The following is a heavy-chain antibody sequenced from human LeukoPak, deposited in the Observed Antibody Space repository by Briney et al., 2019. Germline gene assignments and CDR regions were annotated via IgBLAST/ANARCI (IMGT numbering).Heavy chain of an antibody. CDR3: GGSFYDYVWGSYREIDY. J-gene: IGHJ4*02. Sequence: GASVKVSCKASGGTFSSYAISWVRQAAGQGLEWMGGIIPIFGTANYAQKFQGGVTITADESTSTAYMELGSLRSEDTAVYYCGGSFYDYVWGSYREIDYWGQGTLVTVSS. CDR1: GGTFSSYA. D-gene: IGHD3-16*02. CDR2: IIPIFGTA. V-gene: IGHV1-69*13.